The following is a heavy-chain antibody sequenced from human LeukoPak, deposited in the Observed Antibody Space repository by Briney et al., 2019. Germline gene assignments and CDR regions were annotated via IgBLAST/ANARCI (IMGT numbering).Heavy chain of an antibody. V-gene: IGHV3-48*03. J-gene: IGHJ3*02. CDR1: GFTFSSYE. CDR3: ARVACSSTSCLDAFDI. D-gene: IGHD2-2*01. CDR2: ISSSGSTI. Sequence: GGPLRLSCAASGFTFSSYEMNWVRQAPGKGLEWVSYISSSGSTIYYADSVKGRFTISRDNAKNSLYLQMNSLRAEDTAVYYCARVACSSTSCLDAFDIWGQGTMVTVSS.